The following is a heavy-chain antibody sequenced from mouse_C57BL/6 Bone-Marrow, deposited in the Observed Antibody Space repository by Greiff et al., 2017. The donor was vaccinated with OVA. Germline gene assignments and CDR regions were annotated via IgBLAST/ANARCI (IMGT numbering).Heavy chain of an antibody. V-gene: IGHV1-26*01. J-gene: IGHJ4*01. Sequence: VQLQQSGPELVKPGASVKISCKASGYTFTDYYMNWVKQSHGKSLEWIGDINPNNGGTSYNQKFKGKATLTVDKSSSTAYMELRSLTSEDSAVYYCARGALYDSYAMDYWGQGTSVTVSS. D-gene: IGHD2-3*01. CDR2: INPNNGGT. CDR1: GYTFTDYY. CDR3: ARGALYDSYAMDY.